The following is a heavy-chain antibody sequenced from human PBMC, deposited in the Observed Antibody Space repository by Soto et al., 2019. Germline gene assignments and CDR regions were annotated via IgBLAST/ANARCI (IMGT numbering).Heavy chain of an antibody. D-gene: IGHD3-3*01. CDR3: ARDWAHYDFWSGRNWFDP. J-gene: IGHJ5*02. Sequence: ASVKCSCKASGYPFTTYYMHWVRQAPGQGLEWMGVINPSGGSTSYAQKFQGRVTMTSDTSTSTVFMDLSSLRSEDTAVYYCARDWAHYDFWSGRNWFDPWGQGTLVTVSS. CDR2: INPSGGST. V-gene: IGHV1-46*01. CDR1: GYPFTTYY.